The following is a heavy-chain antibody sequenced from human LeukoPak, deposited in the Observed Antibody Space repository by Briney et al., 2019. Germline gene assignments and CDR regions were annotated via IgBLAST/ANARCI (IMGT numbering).Heavy chain of an antibody. Sequence: GGSLRLSCAASGFTFSTSGMHWVRQAPGKGLEWVASIRYDGGNTYYADSVKGRFTISRDNSKNTVSLQMNSLRGEDAALYYCASDGRRSGSYSNYFDYWGQGTLVTVSS. V-gene: IGHV3-30*02. CDR2: IRYDGGNT. D-gene: IGHD3-10*01. CDR3: ASDGRRSGSYSNYFDY. J-gene: IGHJ4*02. CDR1: GFTFSTSG.